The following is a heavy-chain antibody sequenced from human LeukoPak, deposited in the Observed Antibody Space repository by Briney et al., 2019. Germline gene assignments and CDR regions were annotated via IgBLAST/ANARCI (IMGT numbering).Heavy chain of an antibody. V-gene: IGHV3-48*03. CDR1: GFTFSSYE. CDR2: ISSRGTTT. D-gene: IGHD3-9*01. Sequence: PGGSLRLSCAASGFTFSSYEMNWVRQAPGKGLEWVSYISSRGTTTYYADSVKGRFTISRDDAKNSLYLHMNSLRVEDTAVYYCARRSDILSYVFHIWGQGTMVTVSS. CDR3: ARRSDILSYVFHI. J-gene: IGHJ3*02.